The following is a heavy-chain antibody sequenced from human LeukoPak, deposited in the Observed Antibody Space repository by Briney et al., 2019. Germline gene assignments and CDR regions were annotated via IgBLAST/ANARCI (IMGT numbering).Heavy chain of an antibody. Sequence: KASETLSLTCAVSGYSISSGYYWGWMRQPPGKGLEWIGSSYHTGSTYYSPTVKSRVTISVDTSKTQFSLELSAVTAADTAVYYCARRPGAFGAFDIWGEGTMVTVSS. CDR2: SYHTGST. V-gene: IGHV4-38-2*01. CDR1: GYSISSGYY. J-gene: IGHJ3*02. D-gene: IGHD1-26*01. CDR3: ARRPGAFGAFDI.